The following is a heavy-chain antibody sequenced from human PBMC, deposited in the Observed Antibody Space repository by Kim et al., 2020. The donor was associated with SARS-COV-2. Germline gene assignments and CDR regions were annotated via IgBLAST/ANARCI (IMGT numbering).Heavy chain of an antibody. CDR1: GFTFSSYA. V-gene: IGHV3-23*01. CDR2: ISGSGGST. Sequence: GGSLRLSCAASGFTFSSYAMSWVRQAPGKGLEWVSAISGSGGSTYYADSVKGRFTISRDNTKNTLYLQMNSLRAEDTAVYYCAKDQTEWELLPYFDYWGQGTLVTVSP. J-gene: IGHJ4*02. CDR3: AKDQTEWELLPYFDY. D-gene: IGHD1-26*01.